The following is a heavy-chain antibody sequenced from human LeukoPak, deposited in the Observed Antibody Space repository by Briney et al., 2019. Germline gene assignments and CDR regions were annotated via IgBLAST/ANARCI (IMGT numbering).Heavy chain of an antibody. CDR3: ARAATSHYYYYYMDV. CDR2: IYTSGST. D-gene: IGHD2-2*01. CDR1: GGSINSYY. Sequence: SETLSLTCTVSGGSINSYYWSWIRQPAGKGLKWIGRIYTSGSTNYNPSLKSRVTMSVDTSKNQFSLKLSSVTAADTAVYYCARAATSHYYYYYMDVWGKGTTVTVSS. V-gene: IGHV4-4*07. J-gene: IGHJ6*03.